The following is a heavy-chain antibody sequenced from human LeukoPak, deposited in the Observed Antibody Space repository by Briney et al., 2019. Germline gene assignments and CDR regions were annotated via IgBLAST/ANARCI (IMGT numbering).Heavy chain of an antibody. Sequence: SETLSLICTVSGGSISSYYWSWIRQPPGKGLEWIGYIYYSGSTNYNPSLKSRVTISVDTSKNQFSLKLSSVTAADTAVYYCARRKYDSSGFDYWGQGTLVTVSS. CDR1: GGSISSYY. D-gene: IGHD3-22*01. V-gene: IGHV4-59*12. J-gene: IGHJ4*02. CDR3: ARRKYDSSGFDY. CDR2: IYYSGST.